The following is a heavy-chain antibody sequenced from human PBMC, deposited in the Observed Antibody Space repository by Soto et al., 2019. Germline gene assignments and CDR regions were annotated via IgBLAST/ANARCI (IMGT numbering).Heavy chain of an antibody. Sequence: PGESLKISCKGFGYSFTSYWIGWVRQMPGKGLEWMGIIYPGDSDTRYSPSFQGQVTISADKSISTAYLQWSSLKASDTAMYYCARHAVAVAATISYYYYGMDVWGQGTTVTVSS. V-gene: IGHV5-51*01. CDR1: GYSFTSYW. CDR3: ARHAVAVAATISYYYYGMDV. CDR2: IYPGDSDT. J-gene: IGHJ6*02. D-gene: IGHD6-19*01.